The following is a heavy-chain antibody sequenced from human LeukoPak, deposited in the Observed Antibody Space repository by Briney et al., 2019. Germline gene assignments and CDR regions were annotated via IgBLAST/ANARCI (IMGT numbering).Heavy chain of an antibody. CDR1: GDSISSGDYY. V-gene: IGHV4-30-4*01. Sequence: SETLSLTCTVSGDSISSGDYYWSWIRQPPGKGLEWIGYIYYSGSTHYNPSLKSRVTISVDTSKTQFSLKLSSVTASDTAVYYCARSKDGNFQRWGQGILVTVSS. CDR3: ARSKDGNFQR. CDR2: IYYSGST. D-gene: IGHD1-26*01. J-gene: IGHJ1*01.